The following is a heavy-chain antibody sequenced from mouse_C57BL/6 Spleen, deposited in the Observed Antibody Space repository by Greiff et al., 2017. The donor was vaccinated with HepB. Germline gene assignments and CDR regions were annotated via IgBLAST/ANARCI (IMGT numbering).Heavy chain of an antibody. J-gene: IGHJ1*03. D-gene: IGHD2-12*01. V-gene: IGHV3-1*01. Sequence: DVQLVESGPGMVKPSQSLSLTCTVTGYSITSGYDWHWIRHFPGNKLEWMGYISYSGSTNYNPSLKSRISITHDTSKNHFFLKLNSVTTEDTATYYCARGDDGYWYFDVWGTGTTVTVSS. CDR1: GYSITSGYD. CDR2: ISYSGST. CDR3: ARGDDGYWYFDV.